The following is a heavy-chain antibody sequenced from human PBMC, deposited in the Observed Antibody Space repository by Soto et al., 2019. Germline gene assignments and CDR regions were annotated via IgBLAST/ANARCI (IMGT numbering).Heavy chain of an antibody. CDR2: INHSGST. CDR1: GGSFSGYY. J-gene: IGHJ5*02. V-gene: IGHV4-34*01. CDR3: ARDPYGSGFFDP. Sequence: PSETLSLTCAVYGGSFSGYYWSWIRQPPGKGLEWIGEINHSGSTNYNPSLKSRVTISVDTSKNQFSLKLSSVTAADTAVYYCARDPYGSGFFDPWGQGTLVTVSS. D-gene: IGHD3-10*01.